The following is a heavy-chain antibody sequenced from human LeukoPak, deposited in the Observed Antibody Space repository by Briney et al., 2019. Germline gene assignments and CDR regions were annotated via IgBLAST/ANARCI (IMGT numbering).Heavy chain of an antibody. Sequence: SETLSLTCSVSGGSISSYSWNWIRQPAGKGLEWIGRFYTSGTTNYNPSLKSRVTMSIDTSKNQVSLKLSSVTAADTAVYYCARGVKIEYSSSSRNWFFDLWGRGTLVTVSS. CDR2: FYTSGTT. D-gene: IGHD6-6*01. CDR1: GGSISSYS. V-gene: IGHV4-4*07. CDR3: ARGVKIEYSSSSRNWFFDL. J-gene: IGHJ2*01.